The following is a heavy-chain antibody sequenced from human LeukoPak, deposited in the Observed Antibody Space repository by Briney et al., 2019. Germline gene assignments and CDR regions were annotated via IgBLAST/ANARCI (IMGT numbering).Heavy chain of an antibody. J-gene: IGHJ4*02. D-gene: IGHD3-3*01. CDR1: GFTFSSYW. Sequence: PGGSLRLSCAASGFTFSSYWMSWVRQAPGKGLEWVANIKQDGSEKYYVDSVKGRFTISRDNAKNSLYLQMNSLRAEDAAVYYCAREGRPVFLEWSYYPRPFDYWGQGTLVTVSS. CDR3: AREGRPVFLEWSYYPRPFDY. V-gene: IGHV3-7*01. CDR2: IKQDGSEK.